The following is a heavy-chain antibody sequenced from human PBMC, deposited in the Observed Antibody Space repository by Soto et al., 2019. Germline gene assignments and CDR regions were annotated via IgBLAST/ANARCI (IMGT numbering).Heavy chain of an antibody. CDR3: ARAYDILTGYPFPFDY. CDR2: ISAYNGNT. CDR1: GYTFTSYG. V-gene: IGHV1-18*01. D-gene: IGHD3-9*01. Sequence: ASVKVSCKASGYTFTSYGISWVRQAPGQGLEWMGWISAYNGNTNYAQKLQGRVTMTTDTSTSTAYMELRSLRSDDTAVYYCARAYDILTGYPFPFDYWGQGTLVTVSS. J-gene: IGHJ4*02.